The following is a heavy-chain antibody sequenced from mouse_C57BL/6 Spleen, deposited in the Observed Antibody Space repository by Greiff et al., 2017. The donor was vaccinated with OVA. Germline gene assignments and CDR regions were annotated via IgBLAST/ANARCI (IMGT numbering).Heavy chain of an antibody. CDR2: IYPGGGYT. D-gene: IGHD2-4*01. J-gene: IGHJ4*01. CDR1: GYTFTNYW. V-gene: IGHV1-63*01. Sequence: QVQLQQSGAELVRPGPSVKMSCKASGYTFTNYWIGWAKQRPGHGLEWIGDIYPGGGYTNYNEKFKGKATLTAYKSSSTAYMQFSSLTSEDSAIYYCARSGDYDEAMDYWGQGTSVTVSS. CDR3: ARSGDYDEAMDY.